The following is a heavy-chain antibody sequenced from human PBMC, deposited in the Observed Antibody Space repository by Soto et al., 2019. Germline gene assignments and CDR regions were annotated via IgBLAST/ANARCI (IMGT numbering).Heavy chain of an antibody. CDR1: GGSISSNNYY. D-gene: IGHD3-22*01. CDR3: ARNYERNGYYYPYYFDY. Sequence: SETLSLTCTVSGGSISSNNYYWGWIRQPPGKGLEWIGSIYYSGSTYYNPSLKSRLTISLDTPKNQFSLKLNSVTAADTAVYFFARNYERNGYYYPYYFDYWXQGTLVTV. J-gene: IGHJ4*02. CDR2: IYYSGST. V-gene: IGHV4-39*01.